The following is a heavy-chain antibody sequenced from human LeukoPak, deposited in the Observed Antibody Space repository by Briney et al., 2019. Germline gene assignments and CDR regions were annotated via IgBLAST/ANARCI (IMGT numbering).Heavy chain of an antibody. D-gene: IGHD6-6*01. CDR1: GFTFSSYG. V-gene: IGHV3-33*01. CDR3: ARDRLDSSSSGCDY. CDR2: IWYDGSNK. Sequence: PGGSLRLSCAASGFTFSSYGMHWVRQAPGKGLEWVAVIWYDGSNKYYADSVKGRFTISRDNSKNTLYLQMNSLRAEDTAVYYCARDRLDSSSSGCDYWGQGTLVTVSS. J-gene: IGHJ4*02.